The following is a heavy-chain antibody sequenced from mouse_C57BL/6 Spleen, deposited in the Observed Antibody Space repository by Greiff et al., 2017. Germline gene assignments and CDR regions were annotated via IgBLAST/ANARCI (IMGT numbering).Heavy chain of an antibody. J-gene: IGHJ3*01. V-gene: IGHV1-15*01. CDR2: IDPETGGT. Sequence: VQLQQSGAELVRPGASVTLSCKASGYTFTDYEMHWVKQTPVHGLEWIGAIDPETGGTAYNQKFKGKAILTADKSSSTAYMELRSLTSEDSAVYYCTSAYYSNYLFADWGKGTLVTVSA. D-gene: IGHD2-5*01. CDR1: GYTFTDYE. CDR3: TSAYYSNYLFAD.